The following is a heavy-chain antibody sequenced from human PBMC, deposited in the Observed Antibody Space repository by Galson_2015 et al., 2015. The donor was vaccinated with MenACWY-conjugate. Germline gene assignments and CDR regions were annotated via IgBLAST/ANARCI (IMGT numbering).Heavy chain of an antibody. V-gene: IGHV3-30*04. CDR2: ISYDGSNK. CDR1: GFSFSSYD. D-gene: IGHD1-26*01. CDR3: ARVYSGSPDYGMDV. Sequence: SLRLSCAASGFSFSSYDMHWVRQAPGKGLDWVAVISYDGSNKYYADSVKGRFTTSRDKNTLYLEMISLRGEDTAVYYCARVYSGSPDYGMDVWGQGTTVTVSS. J-gene: IGHJ6*02.